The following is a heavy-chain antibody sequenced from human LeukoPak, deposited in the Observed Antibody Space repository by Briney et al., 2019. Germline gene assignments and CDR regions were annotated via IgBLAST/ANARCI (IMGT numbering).Heavy chain of an antibody. J-gene: IGHJ4*02. Sequence: SETLSLTCTVSGGSISSSSYYWSWIRQPAGKGLEWIGRIYTSGSTNYNPSLKSRVTMSVDTSKNQFSLKLSSVTAADTAVYYCARVSYCSSTSCSATVDYWGQGTLVTVSS. CDR2: IYTSGST. D-gene: IGHD2-2*01. CDR3: ARVSYCSSTSCSATVDY. V-gene: IGHV4-61*02. CDR1: GGSISSSSYY.